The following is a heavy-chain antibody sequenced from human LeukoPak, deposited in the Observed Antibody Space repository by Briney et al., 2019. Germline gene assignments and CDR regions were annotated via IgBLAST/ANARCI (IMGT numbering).Heavy chain of an antibody. J-gene: IGHJ4*02. CDR3: ARGQYDILTGYFTSSHFDY. V-gene: IGHV1-18*01. CDR1: GGTFSSYA. CDR2: ISAYNGNT. Sequence: ASVKVSCKASGGTFSSYAITWVRQAPGQGLEWMGWISAYNGNTNYAQKLQGRVTMTTDTSTNTAYMDLRSLRSDDTAVYYCARGQYDILTGYFTSSHFDYWGQGTLVTVSS. D-gene: IGHD3-9*01.